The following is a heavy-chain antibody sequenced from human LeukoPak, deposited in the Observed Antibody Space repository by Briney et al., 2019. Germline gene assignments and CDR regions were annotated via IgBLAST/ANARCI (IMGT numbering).Heavy chain of an antibody. Sequence: PSETLSLTCTVSGGSISSGGYYWSWIRQPPGKGLEWIGYIYHSGSTYYNPSLKSRVTISVDRSKNQFSLKLSSVTAADTAVYYCARDASHPTVVTFDWGQGTLVTVSS. D-gene: IGHD4-23*01. V-gene: IGHV4-30-2*01. J-gene: IGHJ4*02. CDR1: GGSISSGGYY. CDR2: IYHSGST. CDR3: ARDASHPTVVTFD.